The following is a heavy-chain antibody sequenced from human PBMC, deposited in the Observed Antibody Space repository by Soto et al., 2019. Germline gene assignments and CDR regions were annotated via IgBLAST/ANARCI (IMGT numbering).Heavy chain of an antibody. Sequence: PGGSLRLSCAASGFTFSSYAMSWVRQAPGKGLEWVSAISGSGGSTYYADSVKGRFTISRDNSKTTFYPQMNSGRAEDRAVFYFAKGGGYSSGWETFDYGGQGPLVTVSS. CDR2: ISGSGGST. CDR1: GFTFSSYA. D-gene: IGHD6-19*01. V-gene: IGHV3-23*01. J-gene: IGHJ4*02. CDR3: AKGGGYSSGWETFDY.